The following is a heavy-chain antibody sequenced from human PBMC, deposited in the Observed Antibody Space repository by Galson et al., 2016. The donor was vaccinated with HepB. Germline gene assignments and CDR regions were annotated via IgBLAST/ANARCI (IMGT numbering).Heavy chain of an antibody. J-gene: IGHJ4*02. D-gene: IGHD3-10*01. CDR2: INTNTGNP. V-gene: IGHV7-4-1*02. Sequence: SVKVSCKASGYTFTSYAINWVRQAPGQGLEWMGWINTNTGNPMYAQGFTGRLVFSLDTSVSTAYLQISSLKTEDTGVYFCARERRGRGSGTHHDYWGQGTLVTVSS. CDR1: GYTFTSYA. CDR3: ARERRGRGSGTHHDY.